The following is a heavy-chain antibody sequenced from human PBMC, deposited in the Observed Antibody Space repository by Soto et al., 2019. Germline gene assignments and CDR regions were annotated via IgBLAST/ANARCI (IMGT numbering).Heavy chain of an antibody. J-gene: IGHJ5*02. V-gene: IGHV1-69*06. Sequence: SVKVSCKACRGTFSSFSINWVRQAPGQGREWMGGILPIFGSANYAQKFQGRVTITADKSTSTGYMELNSLRSEDTAVYYCARGWDHRNSGYRCSHPCGQRPLVTXS. CDR1: RGTFSSFS. CDR3: ARGWDHRNSGYRCSHP. D-gene: IGHD5-18*01. CDR2: ILPIFGSA.